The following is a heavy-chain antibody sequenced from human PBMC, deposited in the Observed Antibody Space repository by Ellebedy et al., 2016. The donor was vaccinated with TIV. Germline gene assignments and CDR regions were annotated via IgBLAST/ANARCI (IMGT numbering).Heavy chain of an antibody. D-gene: IGHD2-2*01. Sequence: ASVKVSCKASGYTFTSYGISWVRQAPGQGLEWMGWISAYNGNTNYAQKLQGRVTMTTDTSTSTAYMELRSLRSDDTAVYYCARIVVVPAAMEENWFDPWGQGTLVTVSS. CDR1: GYTFTSYG. V-gene: IGHV1-18*01. CDR3: ARIVVVPAAMEENWFDP. CDR2: ISAYNGNT. J-gene: IGHJ5*02.